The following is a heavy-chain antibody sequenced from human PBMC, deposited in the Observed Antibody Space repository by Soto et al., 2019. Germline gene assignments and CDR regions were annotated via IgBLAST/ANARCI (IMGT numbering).Heavy chain of an antibody. D-gene: IGHD1-7*01. CDR3: ARYGKGENYYPDY. J-gene: IGHJ4*02. CDR1: GFTVSSNY. Sequence: EVPLVESGGGLVQPGGSLRLSCAASGFTVSSNYMSWVRQAPGKGLEWVSVIYSGGSTYYADSVKGRFTISRDNSKNTLYLQMNSLRAEDTAVYYCARYGKGENYYPDYWGQGTLVTVSS. CDR2: IYSGGST. V-gene: IGHV3-66*01.